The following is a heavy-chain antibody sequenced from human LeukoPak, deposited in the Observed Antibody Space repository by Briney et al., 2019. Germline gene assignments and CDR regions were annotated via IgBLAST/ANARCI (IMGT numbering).Heavy chain of an antibody. Sequence: SETLSLTCTVSGGSISSYYWSWLRQPAGKGLEWIGRIYTSGSTNYNPSLKSRVTMSVDTSKNQFSLKLSSVTAADTAVYYCARDRYYYDSSGYYYDYWGQGTLVTVSS. J-gene: IGHJ4*02. V-gene: IGHV4-4*07. CDR3: ARDRYYYDSSGYYYDY. CDR1: GGSISSYY. D-gene: IGHD3-22*01. CDR2: IYTSGST.